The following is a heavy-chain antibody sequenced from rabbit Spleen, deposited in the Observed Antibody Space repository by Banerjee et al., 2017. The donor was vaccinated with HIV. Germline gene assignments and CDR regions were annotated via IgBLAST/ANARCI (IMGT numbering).Heavy chain of an antibody. J-gene: IGHJ4*01. D-gene: IGHD4-2*01. V-gene: IGHV1S45*01. CDR1: GFSFSSGYE. CDR2: IYTGNGHI. CDR3: ARAAGTYDYIDGYFNL. Sequence: QEQLVESGGGLVKPGASLTLTCTASGFSFSSGYEMCWVRQAPGKGLEWIGCIYTGNGHIHSASWAKGRFTISITSSTTVTLQMTGLRVTDTATFFYARAAGTYDYIDGYFNLWGPGTLVTVS.